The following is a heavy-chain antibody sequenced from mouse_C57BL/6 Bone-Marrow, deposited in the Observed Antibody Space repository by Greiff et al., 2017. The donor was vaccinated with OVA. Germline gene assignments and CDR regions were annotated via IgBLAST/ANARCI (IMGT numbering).Heavy chain of an antibody. J-gene: IGHJ4*01. CDR3: AREGITTVVDYYAMDY. V-gene: IGHV1-64*01. D-gene: IGHD1-1*01. CDR2: IHPNSGST. CDR1: GYTFTSYW. Sequence: QVQLQQPGAELVKPGASVKLSCKASGYTFTSYWMHWVKQRPGQGLEWIGMIHPNSGSTNYNEKFKSKATLTVDKSSSTAYMQLSSLTSEDSAVYYCAREGITTVVDYYAMDYWGQGTSVTVSS.